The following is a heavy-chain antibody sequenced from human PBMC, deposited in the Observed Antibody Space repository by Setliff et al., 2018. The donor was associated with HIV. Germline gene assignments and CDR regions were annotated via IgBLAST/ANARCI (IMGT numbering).Heavy chain of an antibody. V-gene: IGHV3-64*04. Sequence: GSLRLSCSTSGFTFSNYAMHLVRQAPGKGLEYVSSISTNGDSTSYADSVKGRLTVSRDNSKNTLYLQMNSLRVEDTAVYFCAIASKTTADCDIINMCYGKGAFDVWGQGTMVTVSS. CDR2: ISTNGDST. CDR1: GFTFSNYA. J-gene: IGHJ3*01. CDR3: AIASKTTADCDIINMCYGKGAFDV. D-gene: IGHD2-2*01.